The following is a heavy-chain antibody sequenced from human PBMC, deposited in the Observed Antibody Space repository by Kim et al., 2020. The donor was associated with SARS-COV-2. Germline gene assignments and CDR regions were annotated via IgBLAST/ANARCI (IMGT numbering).Heavy chain of an antibody. J-gene: IGHJ4*02. CDR1: GGSISSSSYY. D-gene: IGHD3-10*01. V-gene: IGHV4-39*01. Sequence: SETLSLTCTVSGGSISSSSYYWGWIRQPPGKGLEWIGSIYYSGSTYYNPSLKSRVTISVDTSKNQFSLKLSSVTAADTAVYYCASEYYYGSGSYYNSPRYFDYWGQGTLVTVSS. CDR3: ASEYYYGSGSYYNSPRYFDY. CDR2: IYYSGST.